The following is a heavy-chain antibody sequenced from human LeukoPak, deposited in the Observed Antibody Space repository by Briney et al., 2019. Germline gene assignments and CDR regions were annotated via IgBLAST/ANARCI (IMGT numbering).Heavy chain of an antibody. Sequence: SETLSLTCTVSGGSISSYYWSWIRQPPGKGLEWIGYTYTSGSTNYNPSLKSRVTISVDTSKNQFSLKLSSVTAADTAVYYCARTLYYYYYMDVWGKGTTVTVSS. CDR3: ARTLYYYYYMDV. CDR1: GGSISSYY. CDR2: TYTSGST. D-gene: IGHD2/OR15-2a*01. V-gene: IGHV4-4*09. J-gene: IGHJ6*03.